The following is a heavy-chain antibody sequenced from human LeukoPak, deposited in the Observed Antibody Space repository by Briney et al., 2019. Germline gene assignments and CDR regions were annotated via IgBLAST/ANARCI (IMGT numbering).Heavy chain of an antibody. CDR1: GSSISSYY. V-gene: IGHV4-59*01. J-gene: IGHJ4*02. Sequence: SETLSLTCTVSGSSISSYYWSWIRQPPGKGLEYVGYIYYSGSTYYNPSLKSRVTVSVDTSKNQFSLKLSSVTAADTAVYYCARAGYYYGSGSYYNTPHFDYWGQGTLVTVSS. CDR3: ARAGYYYGSGSYYNTPHFDY. D-gene: IGHD3-10*01. CDR2: IYYSGST.